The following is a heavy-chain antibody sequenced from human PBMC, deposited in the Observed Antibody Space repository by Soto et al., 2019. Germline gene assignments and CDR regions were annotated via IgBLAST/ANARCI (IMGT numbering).Heavy chain of an antibody. J-gene: IGHJ6*02. Sequence: GGSLRLSCVASGFTFRSYAMSWVRQAPGKGLEWVSGSSESGGSTYYADSVKGRFTISRDSSKNTLYLQMNSLRAEDTAVYSFAKDRGSGWGGYYYYGMDVWGQGTTVTVSS. CDR3: AKDRGSGWGGYYYYGMDV. CDR2: SSESGGST. V-gene: IGHV3-23*01. D-gene: IGHD6-19*01. CDR1: GFTFRSYA.